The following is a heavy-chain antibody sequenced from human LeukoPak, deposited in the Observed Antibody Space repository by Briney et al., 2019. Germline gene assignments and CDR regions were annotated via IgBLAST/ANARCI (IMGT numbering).Heavy chain of an antibody. CDR2: IKVDGSAQ. D-gene: IGHD2-21*01. CDR3: TRDTGCSGGACYSFYDY. CDR1: GVTFCSYW. V-gene: IGHV3-7*01. Sequence: GGSLRLSCAASGVTFCSYWMTWGRQAPGQGLEWVANIKVDGSAQYHVDSVKGGFTISRANAKNSLYLQMNSRRVEDTAVYYCTRDTGCSGGACYSFYDYWGQGTLVTVSS. J-gene: IGHJ4*02.